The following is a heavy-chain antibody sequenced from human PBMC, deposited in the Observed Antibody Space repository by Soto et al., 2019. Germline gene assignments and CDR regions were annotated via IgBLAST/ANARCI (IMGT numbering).Heavy chain of an antibody. D-gene: IGHD6-13*01. CDR2: IVPIYRTA. Sequence: SVKVSCKASGGTFSSYRINWVRQAPGQGLEWVGGIVPIYRTADYAQKFQGRVTITADESARTSYMELRSLKSQETAVYYCVRDSGAKLSSSWGQGTLVNVSS. CDR3: VRDSGAKLSSS. V-gene: IGHV1-69*13. CDR1: GGTFSSYR. J-gene: IGHJ4*02.